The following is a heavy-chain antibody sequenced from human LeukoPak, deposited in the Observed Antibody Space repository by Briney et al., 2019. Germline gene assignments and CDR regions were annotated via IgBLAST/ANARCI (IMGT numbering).Heavy chain of an antibody. CDR1: GFTVSSNY. CDR3: ARIPLGSGWLFF. J-gene: IGHJ3*01. Sequence: PGGSLRLSCAASGFTVSSNYMSWVRQAPGKGLEWVSVIYSGGSTYYADSVKGRFTISRDNSKNTLYLQMNNLRAEDTAVYYCARIPLGSGWLFFWGQGTMVTVSS. CDR2: IYSGGST. D-gene: IGHD6-19*01. V-gene: IGHV3-53*01.